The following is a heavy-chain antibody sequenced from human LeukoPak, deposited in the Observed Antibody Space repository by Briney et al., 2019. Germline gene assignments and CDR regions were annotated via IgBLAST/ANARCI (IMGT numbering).Heavy chain of an antibody. CDR2: INHSGST. V-gene: IGHV4-34*01. CDR3: ARGRLGYSSGWYRYAEYFQH. CDR1: GGSFSGYY. J-gene: IGHJ1*01. Sequence: SETLSLTCAVYGGSFSGYYWSWIRQPPGKGLEWIGEINHSGSTNYNPSLKSRVTISVDTSKNQFSLKLSSVTAADTAVYYRARGRLGYSSGWYRYAEYFQHWGQGTLVTVSS. D-gene: IGHD6-19*01.